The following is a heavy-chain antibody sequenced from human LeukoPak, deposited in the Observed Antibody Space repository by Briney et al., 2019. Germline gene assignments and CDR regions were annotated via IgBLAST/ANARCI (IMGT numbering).Heavy chain of an antibody. D-gene: IGHD4/OR15-4a*01. J-gene: IGHJ4*02. CDR1: GFIFNDYA. CDR2: ISGDGGRA. CDR3: VKESRDYFMGSIRSPYYFDY. Sequence: GGSLRLSCAASGFIFNDYAIHGVRQPPGAGLEWVSHISGDGGRAFYADSVKGRFTISRDNSKTSLYLQMNSLRSEDTAFYYCVKESRDYFMGSIRSPYYFDYWGRGTLVTVSS. V-gene: IGHV3-43*02.